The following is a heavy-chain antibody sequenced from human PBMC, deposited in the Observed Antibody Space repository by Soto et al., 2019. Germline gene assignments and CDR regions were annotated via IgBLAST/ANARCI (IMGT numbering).Heavy chain of an antibody. J-gene: IGHJ4*01. V-gene: IGHV3-23*01. CDR1: GFTFSSYA. CDR3: AKPHHPSAYYASSGSHFDY. D-gene: IGHD3-22*01. CDR2: ISGSGGST. Sequence: EVQLLESGGGLVQPGGSLRLSCAASGFTFSSYAMSWVRQAPGKGLEWVSAISGSGGSTYYADSVKGRFTISRANSKNTRYLQLHSLRADDTAVYYCAKPHHPSAYYASSGSHFDYWGPGTLVTVSS.